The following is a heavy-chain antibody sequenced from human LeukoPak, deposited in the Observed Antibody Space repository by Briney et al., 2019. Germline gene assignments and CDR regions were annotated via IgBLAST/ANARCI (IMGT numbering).Heavy chain of an antibody. CDR3: ARDQEGYYGSGRHAFDI. CDR2: TYYKSKWYN. D-gene: IGHD3-10*01. CDR1: GDSVSSNSAA. Sequence: SQTLSLTCGISGDSVSSNSAAWNWIRQSPSRGLEWLGRTYYKSKWYNDYAVSVKSRITINPDTSKNQFSLQLNSVTPEDTAVYYCARDQEGYYGSGRHAFDIWGQGKMVTVSS. J-gene: IGHJ3*02. V-gene: IGHV6-1*01.